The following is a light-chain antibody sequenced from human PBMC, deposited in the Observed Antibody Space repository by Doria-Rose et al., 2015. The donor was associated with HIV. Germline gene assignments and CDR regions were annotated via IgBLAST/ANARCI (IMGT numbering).Light chain of an antibody. V-gene: IGKV3-20*01. CDR1: QTISSTN. CDR2: GAF. J-gene: IGKJ5*01. Sequence: EIVLTQSPGSLSLSPGERATLSCRASQTISSTNLAWYQQKWGQAPRLVIYGAFTRATGIPDRFGGSGSGTDFTLTISRLEPEDFAVYYCQQYGTSITFGQGTRLEI. CDR3: QQYGTSIT.